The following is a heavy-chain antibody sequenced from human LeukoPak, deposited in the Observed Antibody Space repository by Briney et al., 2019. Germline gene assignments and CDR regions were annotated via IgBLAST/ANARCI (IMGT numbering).Heavy chain of an antibody. D-gene: IGHD2-21*02. Sequence: QPGGSLRLSCAASGFTFSNYAMHWVRQAPGKGLEWVAIISYDGTKNYYADSVKGRITISRDNSKNTLYLHMNSLRAEDTAVYYCARDADWVMTAGYFDYCGQGTLVTVSS. CDR1: GFTFSNYA. J-gene: IGHJ4*02. V-gene: IGHV3-30*04. CDR2: ISYDGTKN. CDR3: ARDADWVMTAGYFDY.